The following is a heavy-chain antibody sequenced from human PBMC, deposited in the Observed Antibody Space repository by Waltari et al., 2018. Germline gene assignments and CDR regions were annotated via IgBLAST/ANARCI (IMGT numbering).Heavy chain of an antibody. Sequence: QLQLQESCPGLVKPSETLSPTCSVSGGSISSNRHNWVWIRQPPGRGLEWIGTVSYIGATYTSPSLKSRVTISRDTSKNQLSLILDSVTASDTAVYYCATYIGASIGTAAFDVWGQGTMVTVYS. V-gene: IGHV4-39*01. J-gene: IGHJ3*01. CDR1: GGSISSNRHN. CDR2: VSYIGAT. CDR3: ATYIGASIGTAAFDV. D-gene: IGHD5-12*01.